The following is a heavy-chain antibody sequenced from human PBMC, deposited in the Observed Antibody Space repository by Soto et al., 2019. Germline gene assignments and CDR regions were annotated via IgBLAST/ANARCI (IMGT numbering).Heavy chain of an antibody. CDR2: ISGSGGST. CDR3: ARRGSGSYYDY. CDR1: GFTFSSYA. J-gene: IGHJ4*02. Sequence: EVQLLESGGGLVQPGGSLRLSCAASGFTFSSYAMRWVRQAPVKGLEWVSAISGSGGSTYYADSVKGRFTISRDNSKNTLYLQMNGLRAEDTAVDYCARRGSGSYYDYWGQGNLVTVSS. V-gene: IGHV3-23*01. D-gene: IGHD1-26*01.